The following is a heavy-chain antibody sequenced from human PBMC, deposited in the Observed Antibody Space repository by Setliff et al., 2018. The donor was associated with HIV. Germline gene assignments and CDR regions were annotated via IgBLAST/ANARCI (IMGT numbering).Heavy chain of an antibody. CDR3: ARDRWESGSNSRNVFDI. V-gene: IGHV1-69*13. Sequence: SVKVSCKASGGTFSSYVISWVRQAPGQGPEWMGGIIPMYGNTKYSQKFQGRVTITADEPTNTIYMELSGLRAEDTAVYYCARDRWESGSNSRNVFDIWGQGTMVTVSS. J-gene: IGHJ3*02. D-gene: IGHD1-26*01. CDR2: IIPMYGNT. CDR1: GGTFSSYV.